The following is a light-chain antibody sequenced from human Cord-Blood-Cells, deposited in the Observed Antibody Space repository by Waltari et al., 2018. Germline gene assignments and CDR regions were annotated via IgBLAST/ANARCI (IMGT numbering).Light chain of an antibody. Sequence: TLSLSPGERATLSCRASQSVSSYLAWYQQKPGQAPRLLIYDASNRATGIPARFSGSGSGTDFTLTISSLEPEDFAVYYCQQRSNWPPITFGQGTRLEIK. V-gene: IGKV3-11*01. CDR1: QSVSSY. J-gene: IGKJ5*01. CDR3: QQRSNWPPIT. CDR2: DAS.